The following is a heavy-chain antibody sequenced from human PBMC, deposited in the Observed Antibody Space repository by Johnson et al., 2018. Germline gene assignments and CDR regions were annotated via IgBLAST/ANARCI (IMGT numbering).Heavy chain of an antibody. CDR2: IHMSGTS. CDR1: GASISSGTYY. J-gene: IGHJ4*02. Sequence: QVQLQESGPGLVRPSQTLSLTCSVYGASISSGTYYWSWIRQPAGKGLEWIGRIHMSGTSSPNSYLKSRVTISVATSKNQLSLKLTSVTAADTAVYYCARDGRGMAGFDYWGQGTLVTVSS. V-gene: IGHV4-61*02. CDR3: ARDGRGMAGFDY. D-gene: IGHD1-1*01.